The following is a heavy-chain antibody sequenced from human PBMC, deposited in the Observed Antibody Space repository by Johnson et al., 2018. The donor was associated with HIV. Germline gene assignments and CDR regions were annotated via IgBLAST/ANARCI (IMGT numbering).Heavy chain of an antibody. CDR2: ISYDGSNK. D-gene: IGHD6-19*01. CDR1: GFTFSSYA. V-gene: IGHV3-30-3*01. J-gene: IGHJ3*02. CDR3: ATDIAVGGAFDI. Sequence: QVQLVESGGGVVQPGRSLRLSCAASGFTFSSYAMHWVRQAPVKGLEWVAVISYDGSNKYYADSVKGRFTISRDNSKNTLYLQMNSLRAEDTAVYYCATDIAVGGAFDIWGQGTMVTVSS.